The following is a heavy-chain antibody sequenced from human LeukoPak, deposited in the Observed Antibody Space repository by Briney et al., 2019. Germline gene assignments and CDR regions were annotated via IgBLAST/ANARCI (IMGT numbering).Heavy chain of an antibody. CDR1: GYTFTSYY. V-gene: IGHV1-46*01. Sequence: ASVKVSCKASGYTFTSYYIHWVRQAPGQGLEWMGIINPSGGSTSYAQKFQGRVTMTRDMSTSTVYMELSSLRSEDTAVYYCARDVVPAARGFDYWGQGTLVTVSS. CDR3: ARDVVPAARGFDY. D-gene: IGHD2-2*01. J-gene: IGHJ4*02. CDR2: INPSGGST.